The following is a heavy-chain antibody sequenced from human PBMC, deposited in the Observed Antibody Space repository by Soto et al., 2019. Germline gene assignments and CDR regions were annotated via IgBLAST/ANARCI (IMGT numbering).Heavy chain of an antibody. CDR2: IYYSGTT. CDR1: GYSISSSNW. CDR3: ARGLISGYYLYDAFDI. J-gene: IGHJ3*02. Sequence: PSETLSLTCAVSGYSISSSNWWGWIRQPPGKGLEWIGYIYYSGTTYYNPSLKSRVTISVDTSKNQFSLKLSSVTAADTAVYYCARGLISGYYLYDAFDIWGQGTMVTVSS. D-gene: IGHD3-22*01. V-gene: IGHV4-28*03.